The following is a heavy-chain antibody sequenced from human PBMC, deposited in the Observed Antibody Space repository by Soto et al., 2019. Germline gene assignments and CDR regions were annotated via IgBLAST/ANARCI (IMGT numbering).Heavy chain of an antibody. CDR2: ISGSGGST. Sequence: HPGGSLRLSCAASGFTFSSYAMSWVRQAPGKGLEWVSAISGSGGSTYYADSVKGRFTISRDNSKNTLYLQMNSLRAEDTAVYYCAKLDSRIAVAGTRRYFDYWGQGTLVTVSS. J-gene: IGHJ4*02. CDR1: GFTFSSYA. V-gene: IGHV3-23*01. CDR3: AKLDSRIAVAGTRRYFDY. D-gene: IGHD6-19*01.